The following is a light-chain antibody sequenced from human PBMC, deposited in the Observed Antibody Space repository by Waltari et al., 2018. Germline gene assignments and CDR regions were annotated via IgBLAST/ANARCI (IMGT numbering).Light chain of an antibody. J-gene: IGKJ4*01. Sequence: DIVMTQSPDSLAVSLGERATINCKSIQSALYSSDHRNYLAWYQQKPRQPPNLLIYWASTPESGVPDRFSGSGSGTDFTLTISSLQAEDVAVYYCQQYYITPLAFGGGTKVEIK. V-gene: IGKV4-1*01. CDR1: QSALYSSDHRNY. CDR2: WAS. CDR3: QQYYITPLA.